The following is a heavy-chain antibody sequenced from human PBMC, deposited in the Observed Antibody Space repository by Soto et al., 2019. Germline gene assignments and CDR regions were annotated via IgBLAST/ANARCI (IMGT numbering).Heavy chain of an antibody. J-gene: IGHJ3*02. CDR3: AAEGERGLRSEAFDI. V-gene: IGHV1-58*01. CDR2: IVVGSGNT. CDR1: GFTFTSSA. D-gene: IGHD4-17*01. Sequence: QMQLVQSGPEVKKPGTSVKVSCKASGFTFTSSAVQWVRQARGQRLEWIGWIVVGSGNTNYAQKFQERVTITRDMSTSTAYMELSSLRSEDTAVYYCAAEGERGLRSEAFDIWGQGTMVTVSS.